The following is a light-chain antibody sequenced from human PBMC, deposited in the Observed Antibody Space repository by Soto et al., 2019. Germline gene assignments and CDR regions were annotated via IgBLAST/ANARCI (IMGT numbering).Light chain of an antibody. CDR1: QSISSW. Sequence: DIQMTQSPSTLSASVGDRVTITCRASQSISSWLAWYQQKPGKAPNLLIYKAFSLESGVPSRVSGSGSGTEFTLTISSLQPDDFATYYCQQYNSYPYTFGQGTKLEIK. J-gene: IGKJ2*01. CDR2: KAF. CDR3: QQYNSYPYT. V-gene: IGKV1-5*03.